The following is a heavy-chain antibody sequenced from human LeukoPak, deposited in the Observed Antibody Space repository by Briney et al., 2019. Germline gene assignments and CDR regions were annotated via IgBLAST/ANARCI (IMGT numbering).Heavy chain of an antibody. Sequence: GGGLRVSRAPSRCSFLNYLIRGVRPAPGKGLEWVSTISAGRGDTYYADSAKGRFTVSRDNSKDTLFLQMNSLRTGDTALYYCATYCSGARCNSALQYWGQGTLDTVSP. CDR3: ATYCSGARCNSALQY. CDR2: ISAGRGDT. D-gene: IGHD2-15*01. J-gene: IGHJ4*02. CDR1: RCSFLNYL. V-gene: IGHV3-23*01.